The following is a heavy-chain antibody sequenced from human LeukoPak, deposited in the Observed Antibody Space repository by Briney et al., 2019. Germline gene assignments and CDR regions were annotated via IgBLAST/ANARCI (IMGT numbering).Heavy chain of an antibody. CDR1: GFTFSSYA. CDR2: ISGSGGST. V-gene: IGHV3-23*01. CDR3: AKGGITMVRGVKYNWFDP. D-gene: IGHD3-10*01. Sequence: GGSLRLSCAASGFTFSSYAMSWVRQAPGKGLEWVSAISGSGGSTYYADSVKGRFTISRDNSKNTLYLQMNSLRAEDTAVYYRAKGGITMVRGVKYNWFDPWGQGTLVTVSS. J-gene: IGHJ5*02.